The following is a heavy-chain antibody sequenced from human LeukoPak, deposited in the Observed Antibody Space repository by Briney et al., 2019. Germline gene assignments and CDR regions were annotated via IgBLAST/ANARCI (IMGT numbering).Heavy chain of an antibody. CDR1: GFSFNNYG. D-gene: IGHD2-15*01. CDR2: IPYDGSSE. Sequence: GGSLRLSCAASGFSFNNYGMHWVRQAPGRGLEWVAMIPYDGSSEKYADFVKGRFTISRDNSKNTLYLQMNSLRDEVTALYYCAKPRVSIGSHFDYWGQGTLVTVSS. CDR3: AKPRVSIGSHFDY. J-gene: IGHJ4*02. V-gene: IGHV3-30*18.